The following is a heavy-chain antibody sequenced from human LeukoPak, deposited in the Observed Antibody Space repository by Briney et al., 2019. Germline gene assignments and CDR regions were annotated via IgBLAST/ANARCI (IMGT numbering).Heavy chain of an antibody. D-gene: IGHD6-13*01. V-gene: IGHV5-10-1*01. CDR1: GYSFTSYW. CDR2: IDPSDSYT. J-gene: IGHJ4*02. CDR3: ARPGYSSSRDGVFFDY. Sequence: GESLRISCKGSGYSFTSYWISWVRQMPGKGLEWMGRIDPSDSYTNYSPSFQGHVTISADKSISTAYLQWSSLKASDTAMYYCARPGYSSSRDGVFFDYWGQGTLVTVSS.